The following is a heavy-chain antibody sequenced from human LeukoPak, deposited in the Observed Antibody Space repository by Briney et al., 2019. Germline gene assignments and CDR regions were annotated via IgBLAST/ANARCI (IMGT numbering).Heavy chain of an antibody. CDR3: ARVWGTAGYDSSGYYSFHWFDP. Sequence: PSETLSLTCTVSGGSISSGSYYWSWIRQPAGKGLEWIGRIYTSGSTNYNPSLKSRVTISVDTSKNQFSLKLSSVTAADTAVYYCARVWGTAGYDSSGYYSFHWFDPWGQGTLVTVSS. CDR2: IYTSGST. V-gene: IGHV4-61*02. J-gene: IGHJ5*02. D-gene: IGHD3-22*01. CDR1: GGSISSGSYY.